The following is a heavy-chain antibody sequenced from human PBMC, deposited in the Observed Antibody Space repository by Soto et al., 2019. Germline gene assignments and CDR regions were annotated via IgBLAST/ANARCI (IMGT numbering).Heavy chain of an antibody. D-gene: IGHD2-21*02. CDR3: ARGGHVVVVTAALDY. Sequence: QVQLMQSGAEVKKPGASVKVSCKASGDTFTDYYIHWVRQAPGQGLEWMGTVNPSGGHTTYAQHFLGTVTXTXXXAXXTLYMELTSLTSDATAIYYCARGGHVVVVTAALDYWGQGTLVTVSS. CDR1: GDTFTDYY. CDR2: VNPSGGHT. V-gene: IGHV1-46*01. J-gene: IGHJ4*02.